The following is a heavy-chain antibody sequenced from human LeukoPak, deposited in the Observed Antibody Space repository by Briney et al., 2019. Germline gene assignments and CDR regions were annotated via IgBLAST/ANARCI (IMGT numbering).Heavy chain of an antibody. CDR1: GGSISSHY. J-gene: IGHJ5*02. D-gene: IGHD2-2*01. CDR2: IYYSGST. V-gene: IGHV4-59*11. Sequence: PSETLSLTCTVSGGSISSHYWSWIRQPPGKGLEWIGYIYYSGSTNYNPSLKSRVTISVDTSKDQLSLKLSSVTAADTAVYYCARVPTSYNWFDPWGQGTLVTVSS. CDR3: ARVPTSYNWFDP.